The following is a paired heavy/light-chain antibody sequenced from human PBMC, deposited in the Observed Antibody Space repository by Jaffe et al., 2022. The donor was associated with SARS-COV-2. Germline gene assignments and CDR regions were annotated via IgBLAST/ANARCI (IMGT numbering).Heavy chain of an antibody. CDR1: GFTLSDYW. CDR3: ARDGRRYGEYEYLGMGV. J-gene: IGHJ6*02. Sequence: EVQLVESGGGLVQPGGSLRLSCAASGFTLSDYWVHWVRQAPGKGLVWVSRINSDGSSTQYADSVRGRFTISRDNAKNTLFLQMNSLRVEDTAVYYCARDGRRYGEYEYLGMGVWGQGTTVTVSS. CDR2: INSDGSST. V-gene: IGHV3-74*01. D-gene: IGHD3-9*01.
Light chain of an antibody. V-gene: IGKV1-5*03. J-gene: IGKJ4*01. Sequence: DIQMTQSPSTLSASVGDRVTITCRASQSISSWLTWYQQKPGKAPKLLMHRASILESGVPSRFSGSGSGTEFTLTISSLQPDDFATYYCQQYIGYPITFGGGTRVEIK. CDR2: RAS. CDR3: QQYIGYPIT. CDR1: QSISSW.